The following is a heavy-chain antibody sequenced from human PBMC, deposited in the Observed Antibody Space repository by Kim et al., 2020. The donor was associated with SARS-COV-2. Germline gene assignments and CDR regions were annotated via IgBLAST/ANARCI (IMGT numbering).Heavy chain of an antibody. CDR2: ISSSGSTI. Sequence: GGSLRLSCAASGFTFSSYEMNWVRQAPGKGLEWVSYISSSGSTIYYADSVKGRFTISRDNAKNSLYLQMNSLRAEDTAVYYCAREAARLKLLHYYYYMDVWGKGTTVTVSS. D-gene: IGHD6-6*01. J-gene: IGHJ6*03. V-gene: IGHV3-48*03. CDR3: AREAARLKLLHYYYYMDV. CDR1: GFTFSSYE.